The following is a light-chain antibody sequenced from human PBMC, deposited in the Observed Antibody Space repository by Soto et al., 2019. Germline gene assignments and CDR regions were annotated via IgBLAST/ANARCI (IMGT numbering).Light chain of an antibody. CDR1: QGIIDY. Sequence: DTQMTQSPSSLSASVGDRVTITCRASQGIIDYLAWYQQKPGEVPKLLIYAASTLQSGVPSRFSGSGSGTDFTLTISSLQPEDVATYYCQKYNSAPQTFGQGTKVAIK. J-gene: IGKJ1*01. V-gene: IGKV1-27*01. CDR2: AAS. CDR3: QKYNSAPQT.